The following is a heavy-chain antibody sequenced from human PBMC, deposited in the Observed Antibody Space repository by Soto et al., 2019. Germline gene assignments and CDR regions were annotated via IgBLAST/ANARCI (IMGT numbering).Heavy chain of an antibody. CDR2: IWYDGSKR. V-gene: IGHV3-33*01. J-gene: IGHJ4*02. CDR1: GFTFSSYG. CDR3: VLWPPYYFDY. Sequence: VGSLRLSCAASGFTFSSYGMHWVRQAPGKGLEWVAVIWYDGSKRYYVDSVKGRFTISRDNSKNTLYLQMDSLRAEDTAVYYCVLWPPYYFDYWGQGTLVTVSS. D-gene: IGHD3-10*01.